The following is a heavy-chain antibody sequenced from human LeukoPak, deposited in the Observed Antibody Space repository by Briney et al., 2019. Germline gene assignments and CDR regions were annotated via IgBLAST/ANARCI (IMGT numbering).Heavy chain of an antibody. V-gene: IGHV3-23*01. Sequence: GGSLRLSCAASGFTFSSYAMSWVRQAPGKGLEWVSAISGSGGSTYYADSVKGRFTISRDNSKNTLYLQMNSLRAEDTAVYYCAKDTGSMITFGGVIVPGDAIDIWGQGTMVTVSS. D-gene: IGHD3-16*02. CDR2: ISGSGGST. CDR1: GFTFSSYA. CDR3: AKDTGSMITFGGVIVPGDAIDI. J-gene: IGHJ3*02.